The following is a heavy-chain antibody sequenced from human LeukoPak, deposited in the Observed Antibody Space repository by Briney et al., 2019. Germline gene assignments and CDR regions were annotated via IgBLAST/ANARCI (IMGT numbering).Heavy chain of an antibody. J-gene: IGHJ4*02. CDR3: ARDRSYGSFNY. D-gene: IGHD5-18*01. CDR1: GFTFSSFE. Sequence: PGGSLRLSCAASGFTFSSFEMNWVRQAPGKGLEGVSYISSSGSTIYYADSVKGRFTISRDNAKNSLYLQMSSLRAEDTAVYYCARDRSYGSFNYWGQGTLVTVSS. CDR2: ISSSGSTI. V-gene: IGHV3-48*03.